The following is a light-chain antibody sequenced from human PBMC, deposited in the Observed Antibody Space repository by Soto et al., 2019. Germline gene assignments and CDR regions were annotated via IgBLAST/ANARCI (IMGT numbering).Light chain of an antibody. CDR3: QQYDKLPSCT. J-gene: IGKJ2*02. CDR2: DES. V-gene: IGKV1-33*01. Sequence: DIQMTQSPSSLSASVGDRVTITCQASQDISNYLNWYQQKQGKAPKLLIYDESNLETGVPTRFSGSGSGTDFTFTISSLQHEDIATYYCQQYDKLPSCTFGQGTKLEIK. CDR1: QDISNY.